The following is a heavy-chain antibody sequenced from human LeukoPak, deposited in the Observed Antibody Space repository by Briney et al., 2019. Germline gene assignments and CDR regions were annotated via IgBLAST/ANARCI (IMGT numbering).Heavy chain of an antibody. D-gene: IGHD1-1*01. J-gene: IGHJ6*02. CDR2: ISSSSSYI. CDR3: AKGAWAGTTYYYYYGMDV. CDR1: GFTFSSYS. V-gene: IGHV3-21*01. Sequence: PGGSLRLSCAASGFTFSSYSMNWVRQAPGKGLEWVSSISSSSSYIYHADSVKGRFTISRDNAKNSLYLQMNSLRAEDTAVYYCAKGAWAGTTYYYYYGMDVWGQGTTVTVSS.